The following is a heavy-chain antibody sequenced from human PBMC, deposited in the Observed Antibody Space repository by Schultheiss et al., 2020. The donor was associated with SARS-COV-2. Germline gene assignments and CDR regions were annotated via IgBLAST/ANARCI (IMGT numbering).Heavy chain of an antibody. CDR3: ARGPIVVVPAAMSSFDY. D-gene: IGHD2-2*01. CDR2: ISSSSSYT. CDR1: GFTFSDYY. V-gene: IGHV3-11*06. Sequence: GGSLRLSCAASGFTFSDYYMSWIRQAPGKGLEWVSYISSSSSYTNYADSVKGRFTISRDNAKNSLYLQMNSLRAEDTAVYYCARGPIVVVPAAMSSFDYWGQGTLVTVSS. J-gene: IGHJ4*02.